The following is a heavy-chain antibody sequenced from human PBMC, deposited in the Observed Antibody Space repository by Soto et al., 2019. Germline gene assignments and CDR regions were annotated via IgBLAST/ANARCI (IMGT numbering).Heavy chain of an antibody. D-gene: IGHD3-10*01. CDR3: ASIYGSGHTNWFDP. CDR1: GYTFTSYG. CDR2: ISAYNGNT. Sequence: GASVKVSCKASGYTFTSYGISWVRQAPGQGLEWMGWISAYNGNTNYAQKLQGRVTMTTDTSTSSAYMELRSLRSDDTAVYYCASIYGSGHTNWFDPWGQGTLVTVSS. J-gene: IGHJ5*02. V-gene: IGHV1-18*01.